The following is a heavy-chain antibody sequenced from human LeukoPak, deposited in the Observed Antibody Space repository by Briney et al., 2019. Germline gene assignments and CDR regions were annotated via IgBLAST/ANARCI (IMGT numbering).Heavy chain of an antibody. V-gene: IGHV1-2*06. CDR2: LIPNSGDT. CDR1: GYNFIGYY. Sequence: ASVKVSCKASGYNFIGYYMHWVRQAPGQGLEWMGRLIPNSGDTTYGQKFQGRVAVTRDTSINTVYMELSRLTFDDTAVYYRAREDSYGYFDHWGQGTRVTVSS. J-gene: IGHJ4*02. D-gene: IGHD5-18*01. CDR3: AREDSYGYFDH.